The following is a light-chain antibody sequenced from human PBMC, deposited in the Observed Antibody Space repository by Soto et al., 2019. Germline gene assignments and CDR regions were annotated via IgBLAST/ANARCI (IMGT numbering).Light chain of an antibody. J-gene: IGLJ3*02. Sequence: QSALTQPPSASGSPGQSVTISCTGTSSDLGGYNYVSWYQQHPGKAPKLVIYEVSKRPSGVPDRFSGSKSGNTASLTVSGLQTEDDADYYCSSNAGSNDLRVFGGGTKLTVL. CDR3: SSNAGSNDLRV. CDR2: EVS. CDR1: SSDLGGYNY. V-gene: IGLV2-8*01.